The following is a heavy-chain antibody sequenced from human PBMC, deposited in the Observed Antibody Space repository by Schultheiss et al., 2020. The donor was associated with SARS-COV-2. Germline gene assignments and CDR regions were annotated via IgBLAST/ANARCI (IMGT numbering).Heavy chain of an antibody. CDR3: ARDPGARGHYYYYYGMDV. CDR2: IIPIFGTA. V-gene: IGHV1-69*01. D-gene: IGHD3-10*01. J-gene: IGHJ6*02. Sequence: GGSLRLSCKASGGTFSSYAISWVRQAPGQGLEWMGGIIPIFGTANYAQKFQGRVTITADESTSTAYMELSSLRSEDTAVYYCARDPGARGHYYYYYGMDVWGQGTTVTVSS. CDR1: GGTFSSYA.